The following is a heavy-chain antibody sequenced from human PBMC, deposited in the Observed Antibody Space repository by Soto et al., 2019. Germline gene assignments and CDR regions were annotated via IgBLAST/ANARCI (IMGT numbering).Heavy chain of an antibody. CDR2: VKSKTSGGTV. D-gene: IGHD3-16*01. Sequence: EVPLVESGGGLVEPGGSLRLSCAASGFSFNVAWMSWVRQAPGKGLEWVGRVKSKTSGGTVDYGAPVKGRFTISRDASTHTLRLQMNSLKTEDPAAYYCLAEVAEVGRGELDYWGPGTLVTASS. V-gene: IGHV3-15*01. CDR1: GFSFNVAW. CDR3: LAEVAEVGRGELDY. J-gene: IGHJ4*02.